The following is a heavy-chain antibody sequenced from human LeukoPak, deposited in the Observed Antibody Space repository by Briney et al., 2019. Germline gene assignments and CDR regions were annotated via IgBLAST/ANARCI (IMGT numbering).Heavy chain of an antibody. CDR1: GFTFSRYS. V-gene: IGHV3-21*01. J-gene: IGHJ4*02. D-gene: IGHD1-26*01. CDR2: ITGNSEYI. CDR3: AKFQGTYGDSEYYFDS. Sequence: GGSLRLSCAASGFTFSRYSMNWVRQAPGKGLEWVSCITGNSEYIFYTDSVKGRFTLSRDNAKNSLYLQMNSLRAEDTAVYFCAKFQGTYGDSEYYFDSWGQGALVTVSS.